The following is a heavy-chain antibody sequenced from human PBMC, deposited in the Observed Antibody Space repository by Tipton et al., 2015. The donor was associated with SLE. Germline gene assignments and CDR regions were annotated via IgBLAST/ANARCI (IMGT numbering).Heavy chain of an antibody. Sequence: TLSLTCTVSGGSISSHYWSWIRQPPGKGLEWIGYIYYSGSTNYNPSLKSRVTISVDTSKNQFSLKLSSVTAADTAVYYCASSRGITIYGMDVWGQGTSVTVSS. V-gene: IGHV4-59*11. J-gene: IGHJ6*02. CDR2: IYYSGST. CDR3: ASSRGITIYGMDV. D-gene: IGHD2-2*01. CDR1: GGSISSHY.